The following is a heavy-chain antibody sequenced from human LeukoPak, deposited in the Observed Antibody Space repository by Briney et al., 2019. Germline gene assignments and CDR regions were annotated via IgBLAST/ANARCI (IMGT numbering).Heavy chain of an antibody. V-gene: IGHV1-58*01. CDR3: AAMAVSGWFDY. J-gene: IGHJ5*01. CDR1: GFTFTSSA. CDR2: IVVGSGNT. Sequence: ASVKVSCKASGFTFTSSAVQWVRQARGQRLEWIGWIVVGSGNTNYAQKYQERVTITRDMSTSTAYMELSSLRSEDTAVYYCAAMAVSGWFDYWGQGTLVTVSS. D-gene: IGHD5-24*01.